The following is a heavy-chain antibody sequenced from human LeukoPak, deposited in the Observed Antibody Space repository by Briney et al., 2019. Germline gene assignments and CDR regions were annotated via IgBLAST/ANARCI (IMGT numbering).Heavy chain of an antibody. CDR2: IYPGGSDT. CDR3: ARHCSSTSCYGYYFDY. CDR1: GYSFTSYW. Sequence: GESLKISCKGSGYSFTSYWVGWVRQMPGKGLEWMGIIYPGGSDTRYSPSFQGQVTISADKSISTAYLQWSSLKASDTAMYYCARHCSSTSCYGYYFDYWGQGTLVTVSS. J-gene: IGHJ4*02. D-gene: IGHD2-2*01. V-gene: IGHV5-51*01.